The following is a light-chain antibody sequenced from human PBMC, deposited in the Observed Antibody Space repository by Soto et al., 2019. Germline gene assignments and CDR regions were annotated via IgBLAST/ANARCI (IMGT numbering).Light chain of an antibody. CDR2: GNS. V-gene: IGLV1-40*01. CDR3: QSYDSSLSGWV. Sequence: QSVLTQPPSVSGAPGQRVTISCTGSSSNIGAGYDVHWYQQLPGTAPKLLIYGNSNRPSGVPDRFSGSKSGTSASLAITGXQAXDXXXXYCQSYDSSLSGWVFGGGTKLTVL. CDR1: SSNIGAGYD. J-gene: IGLJ3*02.